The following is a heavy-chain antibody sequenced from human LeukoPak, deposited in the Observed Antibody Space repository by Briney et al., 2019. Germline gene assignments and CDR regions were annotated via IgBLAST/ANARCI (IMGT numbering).Heavy chain of an antibody. CDR3: ARPSRSISTAGAFDI. D-gene: IGHD3-10*01. CDR1: GGSISGYY. V-gene: IGHV4-59*01. J-gene: IGHJ3*02. Sequence: SETLSLTCTVSGGSISGYYWSWIRQPPGKGLEWIGYIYYTGSTNYNPSLKSRVTISVGTSKNQFSLKLSSVTAADTAVYYCARPSRSISTAGAFDIWGQGTMVTVSS. CDR2: IYYTGST.